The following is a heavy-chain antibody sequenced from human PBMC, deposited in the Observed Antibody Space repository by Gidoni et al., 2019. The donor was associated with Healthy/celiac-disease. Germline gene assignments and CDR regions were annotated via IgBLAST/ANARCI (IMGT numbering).Heavy chain of an antibody. CDR2: IQQDGSEK. J-gene: IGHJ4*02. V-gene: IGHV3-7*01. D-gene: IGHD5-18*01. CDR1: GFTFSGYW. CDR3: ARSDYSYGWNGVDY. Sequence: EVQLVESGGGLVQPGGALRLPCAASGFTFSGYWMVWVRQAPGTGLEWVANIQQDGSEKYYVDSVKGRFTISRDNAKNSLYLQMNSLRAEDTAVYYCARSDYSYGWNGVDYWGQGTLVTVSS.